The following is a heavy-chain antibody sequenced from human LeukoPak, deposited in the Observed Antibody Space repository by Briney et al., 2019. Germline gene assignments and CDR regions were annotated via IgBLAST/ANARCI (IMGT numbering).Heavy chain of an antibody. CDR2: ISSSSSYI. CDR3: ARARSLVGATLDY. J-gene: IGHJ4*02. V-gene: IGHV3-21*01. CDR1: GFTFSSYS. Sequence: GGSLRLSCAASGFTFSSYSMNWVRQAPGKGLEWVSSISSSSSYIYYADSVKGRFTISRDNAKNSLYLQMNSLRAEDTAVYYCARARSLVGATLDYWGQGTLVTVS. D-gene: IGHD1-26*01.